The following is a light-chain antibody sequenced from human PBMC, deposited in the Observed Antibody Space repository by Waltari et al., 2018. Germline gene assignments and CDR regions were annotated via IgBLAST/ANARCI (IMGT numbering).Light chain of an antibody. V-gene: IGKV1-39*01. CDR3: QQSFSAPYT. CDR1: QYSSNF. CDR2: AAS. J-gene: IGKJ2*01. Sequence: IQMTQSPSSLSASVGARVTITCRASQYSSNFLNWYQQKPGKAPKLLIYAASGLESGVPSRFSGSGSGTEFALTISSLQPEDFATYYCQQSFSAPYTFGQGTKLEMK.